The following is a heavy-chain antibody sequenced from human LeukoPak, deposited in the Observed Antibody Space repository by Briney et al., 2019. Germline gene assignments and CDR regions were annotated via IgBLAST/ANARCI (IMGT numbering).Heavy chain of an antibody. Sequence: GGSLRLSCAASGFTFTDYYMSWVRRPPGKGLEWVSYISSSGTILYYTDSVKGRFTISRDNAKNSLYLQMNSLRAEDTAVYYCARSMAAAGNPYYCGMDVWGQGSTVTVSS. V-gene: IGHV3-11*01. CDR3: ARSMAAAGNPYYCGMDV. CDR1: GFTFTDYY. J-gene: IGHJ6*02. CDR2: ISSSGTIL. D-gene: IGHD6-13*01.